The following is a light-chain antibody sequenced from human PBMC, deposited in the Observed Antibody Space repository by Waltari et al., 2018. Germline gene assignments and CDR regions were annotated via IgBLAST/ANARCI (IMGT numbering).Light chain of an antibody. CDR3: QQYYSTPRALT. J-gene: IGKJ4*01. V-gene: IGKV4-1*01. CDR1: QSVLYRSNNKNY. Sequence: DIVMTQSPDSLAVSPGERATINCRSSQSVLYRSNNKNYLAWYQQKPGQPPKLLIYWASTRESGVPDRFSGSGSGTDFTLTISRLQAEDVAVYYCQQYYSTPRALTFGGGTKVEIK. CDR2: WAS.